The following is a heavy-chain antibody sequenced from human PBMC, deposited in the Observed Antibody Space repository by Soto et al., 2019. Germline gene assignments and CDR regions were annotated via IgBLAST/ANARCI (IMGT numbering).Heavy chain of an antibody. Sequence: GGSLRLSCAASGFTFSSYSMNWVRQAPGKGLEWVSSISSSSSSYIYYADSVKGRFTISRDNAKNSLYLQMNSLRAEDTAVYYCARDRRFGESHWDWGQGTLVTVSS. CDR3: ARDRRFGESHWD. CDR2: ISSSSSSYI. V-gene: IGHV3-21*01. J-gene: IGHJ4*02. D-gene: IGHD3-10*01. CDR1: GFTFSSYS.